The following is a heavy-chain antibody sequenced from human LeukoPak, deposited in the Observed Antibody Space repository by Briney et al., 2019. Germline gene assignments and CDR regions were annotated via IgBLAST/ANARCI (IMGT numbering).Heavy chain of an antibody. CDR3: ARHVDSSGWYRAYYFDY. D-gene: IGHD6-19*01. Sequence: PSETLSLTCTVSGGYISSYYWSWIRQPPGKGLEWIGSIYHSGSTYYNPSLKSRVTISVDTSKNQFSLKLSSVTAADTAVYYCARHVDSSGWYRAYYFDYWGQGTLVTVSS. V-gene: IGHV4-38-2*02. J-gene: IGHJ4*02. CDR2: IYHSGST. CDR1: GGYISSYY.